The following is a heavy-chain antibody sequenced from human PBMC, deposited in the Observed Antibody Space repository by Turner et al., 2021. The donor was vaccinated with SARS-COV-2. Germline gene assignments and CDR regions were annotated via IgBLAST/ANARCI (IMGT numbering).Heavy chain of an antibody. D-gene: IGHD3-10*01. J-gene: IGHJ4*02. CDR3: ARQAAGQGLDY. CDR2: IYYSGTT. Sequence: QVQLQESGSGLVKPSETLSLTCTVSSGSISSSSYFWGWIRQPPTKELEWIGSIYYSGTTYSNPSLKSRVSLSIDPSKNQFSLNLTSVTAADTGLFYCARQAAGQGLDYWGRGILVTVSS. V-gene: IGHV4-39*01. CDR1: SGSISSSSYF.